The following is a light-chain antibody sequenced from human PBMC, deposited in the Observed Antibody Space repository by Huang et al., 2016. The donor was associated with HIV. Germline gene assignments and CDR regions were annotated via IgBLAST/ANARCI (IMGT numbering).Light chain of an antibody. Sequence: DIVMTPSPDSLAVSLGERATINCKSSQGVLYSSNNNNYLAWYQQKPGQPPKLLMYWASTRESGVPDRFSGSGSGTDFTLTISSLQAEDVAVYYCQQYYSTPLTFGGGTKVEIK. CDR2: WAS. J-gene: IGKJ4*01. V-gene: IGKV4-1*01. CDR3: QQYYSTPLT. CDR1: QGVLYSSNNNNY.